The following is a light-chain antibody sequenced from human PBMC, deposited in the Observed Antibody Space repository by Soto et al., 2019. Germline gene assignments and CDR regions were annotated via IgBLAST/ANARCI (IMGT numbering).Light chain of an antibody. CDR3: QQYGTSPWT. CDR2: GAS. Sequence: EIVLTQSPGTMSLSPGERATLSCRASQSVSSRYFDWYQPKPGQPPRLLIYGASSRATGIPDRFSGSGSGTDFTLTISRREPEDFAVYYCQQYGTSPWTFGQGTKVEIK. CDR1: QSVSSRY. J-gene: IGKJ1*01. V-gene: IGKV3-20*01.